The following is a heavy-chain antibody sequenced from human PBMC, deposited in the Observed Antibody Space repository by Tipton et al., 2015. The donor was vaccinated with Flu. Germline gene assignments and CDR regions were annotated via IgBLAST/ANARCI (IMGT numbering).Heavy chain of an antibody. D-gene: IGHD1-26*01. CDR3: ARRVVGSTFDY. CDR2: ISSVGTHI. Sequence: SLRLSCTASGFTFSYYGMAWVRQAPGKGLEWVSSISSVGTHISYADSVKGRFTLSRDNAKNSLFLQMNSLRADDTSIYYWARRVVGSTFDYWGQGVLVTVSS. CDR1: GFTFSYYG. J-gene: IGHJ4*02. V-gene: IGHV3-21*01.